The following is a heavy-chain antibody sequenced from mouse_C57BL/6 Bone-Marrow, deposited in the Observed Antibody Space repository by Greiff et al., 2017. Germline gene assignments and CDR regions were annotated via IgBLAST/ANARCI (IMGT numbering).Heavy chain of an antibody. CDR2: IDPEDGET. CDR3: ARRALYYDYGYAMDY. D-gene: IGHD2-4*01. J-gene: IGHJ4*01. V-gene: IGHV14-2*01. CDR1: GFNIKDYY. Sequence: VQLQQPGAELVKPGASVKLSCTASGFNIKDYYMHWVKQRTEQGLEWIGRIDPEDGETKYAAKFQGKATITADTSSNTAYLQLSSLTSEHTAVYYCARRALYYDYGYAMDYWGQGTSVTVSS.